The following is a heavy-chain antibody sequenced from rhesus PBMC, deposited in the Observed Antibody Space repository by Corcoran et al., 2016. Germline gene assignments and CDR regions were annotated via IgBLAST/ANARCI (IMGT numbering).Heavy chain of an antibody. CDR1: GGSISGYY. D-gene: IGHD2-21*01. J-gene: IGHJ4*01. CDR3: AREGDCTGSGCYGTFDY. V-gene: IGHV4-147*01. Sequence: QVQLQESGPGVVKPSETLSLTCAVSGGSISGYYLWSWIRQPPGKGLEWIGYIYGGSGSTSYNPSFTSRVIISIDTSKIQFSLNRSSVTAADTAVYYCAREGDCTGSGCYGTFDYWGQGVLVTVSS. CDR2: IYGGSGST.